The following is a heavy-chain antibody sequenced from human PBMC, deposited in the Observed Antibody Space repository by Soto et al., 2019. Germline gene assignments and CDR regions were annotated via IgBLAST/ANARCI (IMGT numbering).Heavy chain of an antibody. J-gene: IGHJ3*02. CDR1: GLPFSSYG. D-gene: IGHD3-3*01. CDR3: ARDLSRSGYYTSSFDI. CDR2: ITYSGNNK. V-gene: IGHV3-30-3*01. Sequence: PGRFLKLLFSAPGLPFSSYGMNLVRQAPGKGLECLAGITYSGNNKYKADSVKGPLTISRDNSKNTLYLQMNSMRAEDTAVYYCARDLSRSGYYTSSFDIWGKGRRFTIS.